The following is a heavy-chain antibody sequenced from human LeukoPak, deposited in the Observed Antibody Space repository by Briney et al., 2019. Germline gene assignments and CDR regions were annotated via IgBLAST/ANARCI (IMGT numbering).Heavy chain of an antibody. J-gene: IGHJ3*02. CDR3: ARNPHSSSWYGSAFDI. CDR1: GFTFDDYT. Sequence: PGGSLRLSCAASGFTFDDYTMHWVRQAPGKGLEWVSLISWDGGNTFYADSVKGRFTISRDNNKNSLYLQMNSLRAEDTAVYYCARNPHSSSWYGSAFDIWGQGTMVTVSS. V-gene: IGHV3-43*01. CDR2: ISWDGGNT. D-gene: IGHD6-13*01.